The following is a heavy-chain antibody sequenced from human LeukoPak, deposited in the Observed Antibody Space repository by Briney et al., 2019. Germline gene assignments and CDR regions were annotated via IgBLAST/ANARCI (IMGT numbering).Heavy chain of an antibody. CDR1: GFTFSSYW. J-gene: IGHJ4*02. CDR2: IKQDGSEK. Sequence: GGSLRLSCAASGFTFSSYWMSWVRQAPGRGLEWVANIKQDGSEKFYVDSVKGRFTISRDNAKNSLYLQMNSLRAEDTSVYYCARDSGVATNFDNWGQGTLVTVSS. CDR3: ARDSGVATNFDN. V-gene: IGHV3-7*01. D-gene: IGHD5-24*01.